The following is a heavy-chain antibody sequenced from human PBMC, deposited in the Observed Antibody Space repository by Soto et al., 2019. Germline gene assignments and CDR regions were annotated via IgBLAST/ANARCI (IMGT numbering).Heavy chain of an antibody. J-gene: IGHJ6*02. V-gene: IGHV3-33*01. CDR1: GFTFSSYG. CDR2: IWYDGSNK. CDR3: ARESPDYGMAV. Sequence: PGGSLRLSCAASGFTFSSYGMHWVRQAPGKGLEWVAVIWYDGSNKYYADSVKGRFTISRDNSKNTLYLQMNSLRAEDTAVYYCARESPDYGMAVWGQGTTVTVSS.